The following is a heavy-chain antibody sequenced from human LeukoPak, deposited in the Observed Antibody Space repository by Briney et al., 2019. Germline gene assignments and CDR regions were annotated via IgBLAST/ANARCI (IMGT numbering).Heavy chain of an antibody. CDR2: MSGTGYKT. CDR1: GFTFRNCA. V-gene: IGHV3-23*01. CDR3: AKGYVLLWFGELSHFDY. J-gene: IGHJ4*02. Sequence: PGGSLRLSCAASGFTFRNCAMSWVGQAAGKGGEGVSGMSGTGYKTYYADSVKGRFTISRDNSKNTLYLQMNSLRAEDTAVYYCAKGYVLLWFGELSHFDYWGQGTLVTVSS. D-gene: IGHD3-10*01.